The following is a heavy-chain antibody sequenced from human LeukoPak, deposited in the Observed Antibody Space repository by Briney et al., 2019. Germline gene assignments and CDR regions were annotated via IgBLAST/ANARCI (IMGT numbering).Heavy chain of an antibody. Sequence: SGTLSLTCTVSGGSISSGGYSWSWIRQHPGKGLEWIGYIYYSGSTYYNPSLKSRVTISVDTSKNQFSLKLSSVTAADTAVYYCAREKRAFDPWGQGTLVTVSS. CDR3: AREKRAFDP. J-gene: IGHJ5*02. V-gene: IGHV4-31*03. CDR1: GGSISSGGYS. CDR2: IYYSGST.